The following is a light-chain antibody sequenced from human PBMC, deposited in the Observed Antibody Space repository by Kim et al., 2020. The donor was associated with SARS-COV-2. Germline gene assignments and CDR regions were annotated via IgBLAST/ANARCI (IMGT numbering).Light chain of an antibody. Sequence: LSPGERATLSCRASQSVSSSYLAWYQQKPGQAPGLLIYGASSRATGIADRFSGSGSGTDFTLIISRLEPEDFAVYYCQQYGSSPYTFGQGTKLEI. CDR2: GAS. CDR3: QQYGSSPYT. J-gene: IGKJ2*01. CDR1: QSVSSSY. V-gene: IGKV3-20*01.